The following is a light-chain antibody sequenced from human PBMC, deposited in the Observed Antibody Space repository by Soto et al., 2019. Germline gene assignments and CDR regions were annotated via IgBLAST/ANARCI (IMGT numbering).Light chain of an antibody. V-gene: IGKV1-12*02. CDR3: LSGHSRP. J-gene: IGKJ4*01. CDR2: AAS. CDR1: RNVSIY. Sequence: EIPLTQSPSSLAASVGDRLTLTCRASRNVSIYLAWYQQKPGKAPKLLIYAASNLQSGVPSRFSGSGSGTDFTLTISSLQPEDFATYYCLSGHSRPFGGGTKVDIK.